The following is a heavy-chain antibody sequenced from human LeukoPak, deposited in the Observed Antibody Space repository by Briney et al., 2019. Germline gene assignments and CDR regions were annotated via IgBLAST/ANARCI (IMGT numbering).Heavy chain of an antibody. J-gene: IGHJ6*03. CDR3: ARIREQPLVARVYYYYYYMDV. Sequence: PSETLSLTCAVYGGSFSGYYWSWIRQPPGKGLEWIGEINHSGSTNYNPSLKSRVTVSVDTSKNQFSLKLSSVTAADTAVYYCARIREQPLVARVYYYYYYMDVWGKGTTVTVSS. CDR2: INHSGST. D-gene: IGHD2-8*02. CDR1: GGSFSGYY. V-gene: IGHV4-34*01.